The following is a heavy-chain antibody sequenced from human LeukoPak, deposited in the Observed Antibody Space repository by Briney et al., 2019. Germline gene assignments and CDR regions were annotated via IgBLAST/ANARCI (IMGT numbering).Heavy chain of an antibody. D-gene: IGHD3-3*01. CDR3: ARYPWSGYYHYFDY. CDR2: IIPIFGTA. V-gene: IGHV1-69*13. CDR1: GGTFSGYA. J-gene: IGHJ4*02. Sequence: SVKVSCKASGGTFSGYAISWVRQAPGQGLEWMGGIIPIFGTANYAQKFQGRVTITADESTSTAYMELSSLRSEDTAVYYCARYPWSGYYHYFDYWGQGTLVTVSS.